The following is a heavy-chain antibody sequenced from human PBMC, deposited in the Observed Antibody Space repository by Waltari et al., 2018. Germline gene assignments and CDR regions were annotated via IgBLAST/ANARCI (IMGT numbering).Heavy chain of an antibody. CDR2: ISWNSGVI. D-gene: IGHD5-18*01. Sequence: DVQLVESWGGLLQPGRSLCLSCAASGFRVAACSIPWVRPAPGKGLEWVSGISWNSGVIGDADSVKGRFTISRDSAKKSLYLQVNSLREEDTAMYYCAKAGPGGYGEYWGQGTLVTVSS. CDR3: AKAGPGGYGEY. CDR1: GFRVAACS. V-gene: IGHV3-9*01. J-gene: IGHJ4*02.